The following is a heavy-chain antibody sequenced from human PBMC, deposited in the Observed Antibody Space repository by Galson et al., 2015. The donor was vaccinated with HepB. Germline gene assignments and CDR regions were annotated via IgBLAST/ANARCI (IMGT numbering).Heavy chain of an antibody. Sequence: SLRLSCAASGFTYSTYSMNWVRQAPGKGLEWVSYISRSSSAIYYADSVKGRFTISRDNAKNSLYLQMNSLRVEDTAVDYRARRRFDFWSGYDYYMDVWGKGTTVTVSS. V-gene: IGHV3-48*01. CDR3: ARRRFDFWSGYDYYMDV. J-gene: IGHJ6*03. CDR2: ISRSSSAI. D-gene: IGHD3-3*01. CDR1: GFTYSTYS.